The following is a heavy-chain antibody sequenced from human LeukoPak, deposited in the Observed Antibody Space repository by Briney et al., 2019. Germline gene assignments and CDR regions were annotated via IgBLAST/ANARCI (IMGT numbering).Heavy chain of an antibody. D-gene: IGHD7-27*01. CDR3: ARHGQLGGFDY. CDR2: IDRDGSST. J-gene: IGHJ4*02. Sequence: PGGTLRFSCAASGFTFSSYWMHWVPQAPGKGLVWVSRIDRDGSSTNYADSVKGRFTISRDNDKNTLYLQMNSLRAEDTAVYYCARHGQLGGFDYWGQGNLVSVS. CDR1: GFTFSSYW. V-gene: IGHV3-74*01.